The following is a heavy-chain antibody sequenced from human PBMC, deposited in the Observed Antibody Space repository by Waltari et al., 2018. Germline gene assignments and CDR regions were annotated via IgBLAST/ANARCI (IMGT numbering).Heavy chain of an antibody. CDR3: AGGPRGYSYGGFDY. V-gene: IGHV4-34*01. J-gene: IGHJ4*02. CDR1: GGSFSGYY. D-gene: IGHD5-18*01. CDR2: INHSGST. Sequence: QVQLQQWGAGLLKPSETLSLTCAVYGGSFSGYYWSWIRQPPGKGLEWIGEINHSGSTNYHPSLKSRVTISVDKSKNQFSLKLSSVTSADTAVYYCAGGPRGYSYGGFDYWGQGTLVTVSS.